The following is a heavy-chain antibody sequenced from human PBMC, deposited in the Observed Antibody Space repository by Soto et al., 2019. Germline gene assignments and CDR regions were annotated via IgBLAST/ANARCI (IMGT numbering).Heavy chain of an antibody. CDR2: IYYSGST. V-gene: IGHV4-59*01. CDR1: GGSISSYY. Sequence: SQTLSLTCTVSGGSISSYYWSWIRQPPGKGLEWIGYIYYSGSTNYNPSLKSRVTISVDTSKNQFSLKLSSVTAADTAVYYCARDYRDGVRGPNHKSSYYYYMDVWGKGTTVTVSS. CDR3: ARDYRDGVRGPNHKSSYYYYMDV. D-gene: IGHD3-10*01. J-gene: IGHJ6*03.